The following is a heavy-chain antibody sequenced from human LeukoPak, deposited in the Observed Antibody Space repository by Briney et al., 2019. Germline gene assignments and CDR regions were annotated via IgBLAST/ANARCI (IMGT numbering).Heavy chain of an antibody. CDR2: ISSSSSYI. CDR1: GFTFSSYS. J-gene: IGHJ6*03. D-gene: IGHD6-19*01. V-gene: IGHV3-21*01. CDR3: ARPGIAVAGSYYYYYYMDV. Sequence: PGGSLRLSCAAFGFTFSSYSMNWVRQAPGKGLEWVSSISSSSSYIYYADSVKGRFTISRDNAKNSLYLQMNSLRAEDTAVYYCARPGIAVAGSYYYYYYMDVWGKGTTVTVSS.